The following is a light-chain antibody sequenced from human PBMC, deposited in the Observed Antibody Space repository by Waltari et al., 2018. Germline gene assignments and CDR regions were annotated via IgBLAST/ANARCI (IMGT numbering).Light chain of an antibody. Sequence: DIQMTQSPFSLPASAGDKITITCQASQDINTYLNWYQQKRGKAPKLLISDVSQLETGVPSRFSGGGSGTHFTFTITSLQPEDFAVYYCQQYDGLPYTFGQGTKLQIK. J-gene: IGKJ2*01. CDR3: QQYDGLPYT. V-gene: IGKV1-33*01. CDR2: DVS. CDR1: QDINTY.